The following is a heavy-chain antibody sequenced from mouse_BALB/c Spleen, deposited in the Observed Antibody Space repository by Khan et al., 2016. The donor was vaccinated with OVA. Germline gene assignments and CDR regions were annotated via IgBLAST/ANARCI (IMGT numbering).Heavy chain of an antibody. Sequence: QVQLKESGPGLVQPSQSLSITCTVSGFSLTSYGVHWVRQPPGKGLEWLGVIWSGGITDYSAAFISRLSISKDNSKSQVFFKMNSLEANDTAIYYWARNYDYDEGLAYWGQGTLVTVSA. CDR2: IWSGGIT. CDR1: GFSLTSYG. CDR3: ARNYDYDEGLAY. D-gene: IGHD2-4*01. V-gene: IGHV2-2*02. J-gene: IGHJ3*01.